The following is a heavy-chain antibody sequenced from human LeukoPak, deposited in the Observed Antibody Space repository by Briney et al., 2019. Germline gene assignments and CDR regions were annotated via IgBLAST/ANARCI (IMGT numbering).Heavy chain of an antibody. V-gene: IGHV3-74*01. J-gene: IGHJ4*02. CDR3: ARDRAATDLDY. CDR1: GFTFSSYW. Sequence: GGSLRLSCAASGFTFSSYWMYWVRQAPGEGPEWVSRIDRDGSSTSYADSVKDRFTISRDNAKNTLYLQMNDLRAEDTALYYCARDRAATDLDYWGQGTLVTVSS. CDR2: IDRDGSST. D-gene: IGHD6-13*01.